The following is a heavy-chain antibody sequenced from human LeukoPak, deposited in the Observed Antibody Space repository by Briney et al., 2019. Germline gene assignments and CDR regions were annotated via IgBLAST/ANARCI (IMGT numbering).Heavy chain of an antibody. D-gene: IGHD3-10*01. J-gene: IGHJ3*02. V-gene: IGHV3-30*02. CDR3: ARDRITMVRGVIIQDAFDI. CDR2: IRYDGSNK. Sequence: GGSLRLSCAASGFTFSSYGMHWVRQAPGKGLEWVAFIRYDGSNKYYADSVKGRFTISRDNSKNTLYLQMNSLRAEDTAVYYCARDRITMVRGVIIQDAFDIWGQGTMVTVSS. CDR1: GFTFSSYG.